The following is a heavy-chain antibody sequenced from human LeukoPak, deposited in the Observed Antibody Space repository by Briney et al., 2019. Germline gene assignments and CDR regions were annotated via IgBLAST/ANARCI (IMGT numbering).Heavy chain of an antibody. CDR3: TTRSCGAGACSSSFYYYYGLHF. CDR1: GGTFSSYA. D-gene: IGHD3-16*01. J-gene: IGHJ6*02. V-gene: IGHV1-69*01. Sequence: SVKVSCKASGGTFSSYAISWVRQAPGQGLEWMGGIIPIFGTANYAQKFQGRVTITADEATSTTYMELSSLKSEDTAIYYCTTRSCGAGACSSSFYYYYGLHFWGQGTTVSVSS. CDR2: IIPIFGTA.